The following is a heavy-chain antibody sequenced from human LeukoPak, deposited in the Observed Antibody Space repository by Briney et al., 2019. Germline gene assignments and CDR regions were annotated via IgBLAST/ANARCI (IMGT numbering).Heavy chain of an antibody. V-gene: IGHV1-2*02. J-gene: IGHJ5*02. CDR2: INPNSGGT. CDR3: ARDSGYDSFAWFDP. D-gene: IGHD5-12*01. Sequence: ASVKVSCKASGYTFTGYYMHWVRQAPGQGLEWMGWINPNSGGTNYAQKFQGRVTMTRDTSISTAYMELSRLRSDDTAVYYCARDSGYDSFAWFDPWGQGTLVTVSS. CDR1: GYTFTGYY.